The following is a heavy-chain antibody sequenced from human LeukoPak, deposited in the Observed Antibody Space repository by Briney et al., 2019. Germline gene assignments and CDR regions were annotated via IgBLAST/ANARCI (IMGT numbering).Heavy chain of an antibody. CDR1: GFTFSGYA. CDR3: ARDEFIWGIAAAGTRVFDY. V-gene: IGHV3-30*04. CDR2: ISYDGSNK. Sequence: GGSLRLSCAASGFTFSGYAMHWVRQAPGKGLEWVAVISYDGSNKYYADSVKGRFTISRDNSKNTLYLQMNSLRAEDTAVYYCARDEFIWGIAAAGTRVFDYWGQGTLVTVSS. D-gene: IGHD6-13*01. J-gene: IGHJ4*02.